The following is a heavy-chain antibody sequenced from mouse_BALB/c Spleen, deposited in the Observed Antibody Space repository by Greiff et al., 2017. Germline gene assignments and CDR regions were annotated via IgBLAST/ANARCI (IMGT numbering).Heavy chain of an antibody. D-gene: IGHD1-1*01. CDR3: ARRLRSAMDY. V-gene: IGHV5-6*02. J-gene: IGHJ4*01. CDR2: ISSGGSYT. Sequence: EVKLVESGGDLVKPGGSLKLSCAASGFTFSSYGMSWVRQTPDKRLEWVATISSGGSYTYYPDSVKGRFTISRDNAKNTLYLQMSSLKSEDTAMYYCARRLRSAMDYWGQGTSVTVSS. CDR1: GFTFSSYG.